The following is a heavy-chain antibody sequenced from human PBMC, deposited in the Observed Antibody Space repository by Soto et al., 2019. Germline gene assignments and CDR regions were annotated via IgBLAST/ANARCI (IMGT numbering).Heavy chain of an antibody. Sequence: QVQLVQSGAEVKKPGASVKVSCKASGYTFTSYAMHWVRQAPGQRLEWMGWINAGNGNTKYSQKFQGRVTITRDTSASTAYIELNSLRSQDTAVYYCASSYSNYALIDYYYYGMDVWGQGTTVTVSS. CDR2: INAGNGNT. V-gene: IGHV1-3*01. CDR3: ASSYSNYALIDYYYYGMDV. D-gene: IGHD4-4*01. CDR1: GYTFTSYA. J-gene: IGHJ6*02.